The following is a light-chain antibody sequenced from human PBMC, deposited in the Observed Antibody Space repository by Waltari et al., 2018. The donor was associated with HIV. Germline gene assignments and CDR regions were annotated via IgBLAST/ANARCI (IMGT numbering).Light chain of an antibody. V-gene: IGKV1-39*01. J-gene: IGKJ1*01. CDR1: QSISTY. CDR3: QQSHSAPWT. CDR2: AAS. Sequence: DIQMTQSPSSLSASVGDRVTITCRASQSISTYLYWYQQKPGKAPKLLIYAASSLQSGVQSRFIGSGSGTDFTLTISSLQPEDFATYYCQQSHSAPWTFGQGTKVEIK.